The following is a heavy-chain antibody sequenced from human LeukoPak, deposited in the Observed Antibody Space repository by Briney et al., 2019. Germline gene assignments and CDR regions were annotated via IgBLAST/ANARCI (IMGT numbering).Heavy chain of an antibody. CDR1: GFTFIDYW. CDR2: VDNSGTKV. V-gene: IGHV3-74*01. CDR3: ARGGKDHAFDI. J-gene: IGHJ3*02. D-gene: IGHD3-16*01. Sequence: GGSLRLSCAASGFTFIDYWMHWVRQAPGKRLVWVSRVDNSGTKVIYAASVKGRFTISRDNAKNSLYLQINSLRAEDTAVYYCARGGKDHAFDIWGQGTMVTVSS.